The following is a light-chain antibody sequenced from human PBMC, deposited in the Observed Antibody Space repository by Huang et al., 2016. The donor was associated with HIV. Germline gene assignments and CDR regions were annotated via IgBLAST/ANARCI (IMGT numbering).Light chain of an antibody. J-gene: IGKJ2*01. CDR1: QGVGGY. CDR2: DTS. CDR3: KQPGS. Sequence: EIVLTQSPATLSLSPGERATLSCRASQGVGGYLAWYQQKPGQAPRLLINDTSTGATGIPARFSGSGSETDFTLTISSLEPKDFAVYYCKQPGSFGQGTKVDIK. V-gene: IGKV3D-11*01.